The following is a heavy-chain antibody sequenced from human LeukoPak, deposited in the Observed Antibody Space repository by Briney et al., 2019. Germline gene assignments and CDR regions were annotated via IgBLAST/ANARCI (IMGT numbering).Heavy chain of an antibody. Sequence: GRSLRLSCAASGFTFSSYAMHWVRQAPGKGLEWVSSISSSSSYIYYADSVKGRFTISRDNAKNSLYLQMNSLRAEDTAVYYCARALVPKDDMDVWGQGTTVTVSS. CDR1: GFTFSSYA. J-gene: IGHJ6*02. CDR2: ISSSSSYI. D-gene: IGHD1-26*01. CDR3: ARALVPKDDMDV. V-gene: IGHV3-21*01.